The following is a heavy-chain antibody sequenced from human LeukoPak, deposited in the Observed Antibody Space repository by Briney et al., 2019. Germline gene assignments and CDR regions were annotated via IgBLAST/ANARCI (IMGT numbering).Heavy chain of an antibody. CDR3: ARVLRYCSGGNCYSGGLGYMDV. J-gene: IGHJ6*03. D-gene: IGHD2-15*01. V-gene: IGHV3-53*01. CDR1: GLTVSSNC. CDR2: IYSGGNT. Sequence: GGSLRLSCAASGLTVSSNCMRWVRQAPGKGLEGVSFIYSGGNTYYADSVKGRFTISRDNAKNSLFLQMNSLRAEDTAVYYCARVLRYCSGGNCYSGGLGYMDVWGKGTTVTISS.